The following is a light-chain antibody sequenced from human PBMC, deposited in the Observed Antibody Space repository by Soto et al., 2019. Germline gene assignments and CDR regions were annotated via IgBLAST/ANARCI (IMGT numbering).Light chain of an antibody. J-gene: IGKJ1*01. V-gene: IGKV3-15*01. CDR2: GAS. Sequence: EIVLTQSPATVSLSPGERATLSCRTSQSVSSYLAWYQQKPGQAPRLLIYGASTRATGIPARFSGSGSGTEFTLTISSLQSEDFAVYYCQQYNNWPPWTFGQGTKVDIK. CDR3: QQYNNWPPWT. CDR1: QSVSSY.